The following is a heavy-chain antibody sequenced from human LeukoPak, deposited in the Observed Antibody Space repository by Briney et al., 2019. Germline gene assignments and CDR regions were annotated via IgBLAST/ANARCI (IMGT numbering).Heavy chain of an antibody. CDR1: GGSISSGGYS. CDR2: IYHSGST. CDR3: ARDTRGWFDP. Sequence: SETLSLTCAVSGGSISSGGYSWSWIRQPPGKGLEWIGYIYHSGSTYYNPSLKSRVTISVDRSKNQFSLKLSSVTAADTAVYYCARDTRGWFDPWGQGTLVTVSS. J-gene: IGHJ5*02. D-gene: IGHD1-1*01. V-gene: IGHV4-30-2*01.